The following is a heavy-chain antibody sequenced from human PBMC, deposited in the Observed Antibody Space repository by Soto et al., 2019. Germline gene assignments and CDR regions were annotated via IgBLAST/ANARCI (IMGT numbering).Heavy chain of an antibody. CDR3: ATPASTIIPAVSDF. J-gene: IGHJ4*02. V-gene: IGHV3-21*04. CDR2: VSKSDYT. CDR1: GFTFNNYG. D-gene: IGHD6-13*01. Sequence: PGGSLRLSCVVSGFTFNNYGINWVRQAPGKGLEWVSTVSKSDYTYYSDSVKGRFTISRDNAKNTVSLQMNTLRAEDTAVYYCATPASTIIPAVSDFWGQGTLVTVSS.